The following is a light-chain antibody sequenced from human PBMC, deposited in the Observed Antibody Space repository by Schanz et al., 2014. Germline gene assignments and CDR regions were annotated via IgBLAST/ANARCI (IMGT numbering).Light chain of an antibody. V-gene: IGKV1-5*01. CDR1: QSISNW. J-gene: IGKJ4*01. CDR2: DAS. CDR3: LQHNSYPLT. Sequence: DIQMTQSPSTLSASVGDRVTITCRASQSISNWLAWYQQKLGKASKVLISDASSLKSGVPSRFSGSGSGTEFILTIRSLQSEDFATYYWLQHNSYPLTFGRGTKVAV.